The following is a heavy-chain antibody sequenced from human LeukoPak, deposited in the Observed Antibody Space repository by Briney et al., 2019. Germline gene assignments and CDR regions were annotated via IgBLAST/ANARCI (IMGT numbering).Heavy chain of an antibody. CDR1: AFTFSSYW. V-gene: IGHV3-74*01. J-gene: IGHJ4*02. CDR3: ARDRYSSAWYEE. D-gene: IGHD6-19*01. CDR2: INSGGSST. Sequence: PGGSLRLTCTASAFTFSSYWMHWVRQAPGKELVWVSHINSGGSSTSYADSVKGRFTISRDNAKNTLYLQMNSLRAEDTAVYYCARDRYSSAWYEEWGQGTLVTVSS.